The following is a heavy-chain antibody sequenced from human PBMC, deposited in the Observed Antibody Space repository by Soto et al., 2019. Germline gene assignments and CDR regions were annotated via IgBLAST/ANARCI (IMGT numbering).Heavy chain of an antibody. V-gene: IGHV3-23*01. CDR3: AKDLGDPPHY. CDR1: EITFRSRA. J-gene: IGHJ4*02. Sequence: PVGSLRLSCVASEITFRSRAMSWVRQAPGEGLEWVSIITDTGGDTKYADSVRGRFTISRDNSKNTLYLQMGSLRADDSAVYYCAKDLGDPPHYWGPGTLVTVSS. D-gene: IGHD1-26*01. CDR2: ITDTGGDT.